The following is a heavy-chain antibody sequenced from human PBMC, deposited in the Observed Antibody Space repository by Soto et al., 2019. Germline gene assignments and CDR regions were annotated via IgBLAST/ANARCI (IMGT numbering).Heavy chain of an antibody. CDR3: ARGGLDTAIVSEYYYYGMDV. J-gene: IGHJ6*02. CDR2: VNHGGSA. CDR1: GGSFSGYY. D-gene: IGHD5-18*01. Sequence: PSETLSLTCAVYGGSFSGYYWRWIRQPPGMGLEWIGEVNHGGSAKYSPSLKSRLTISVDTSKNQFSLKLTSVTAADTAVYYCARGGLDTAIVSEYYYYGMDVWGQGTTVTVSS. V-gene: IGHV4-34*01.